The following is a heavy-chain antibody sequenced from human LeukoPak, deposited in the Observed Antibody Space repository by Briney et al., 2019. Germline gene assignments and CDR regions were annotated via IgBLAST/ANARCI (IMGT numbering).Heavy chain of an antibody. CDR1: GDSISSSDFY. V-gene: IGHV4-39*01. J-gene: IGHJ4*02. D-gene: IGHD1-26*01. CDR2: FYYSGST. Sequence: SETLSLTCTVSGDSISSSDFYWGWIRRPPGKGLEWIGSFYYSGSTYYNPSLKSRVTISVDTSKNQFSLKLSSVTAADTAVYYCARQVVGATCDYWGQGTLVTVSS. CDR3: ARQVVGATCDY.